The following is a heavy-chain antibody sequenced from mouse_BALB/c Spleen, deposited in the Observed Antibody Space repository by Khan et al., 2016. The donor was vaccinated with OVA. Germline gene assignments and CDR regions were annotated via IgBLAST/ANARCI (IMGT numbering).Heavy chain of an antibody. CDR1: GFSITSCYV. D-gene: IGHD1-2*01. J-gene: IGHJ2*01. CDR2: ISYSGST. V-gene: IGHV3-2*02. Sequence: EVQLQESGPGLVKPSQSLSLTCTATGFSITSCYVWNWIRQSPGNILEWMGYISYSGSTNYNPYLKSRISITRDTSKNHLFLQLNSVTTEDTATYCCARTARMEYWGQGTTVTVSS. CDR3: ARTARMEY.